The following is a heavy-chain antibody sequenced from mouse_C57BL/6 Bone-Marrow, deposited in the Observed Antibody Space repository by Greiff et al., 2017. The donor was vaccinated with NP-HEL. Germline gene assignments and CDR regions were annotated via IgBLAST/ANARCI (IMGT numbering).Heavy chain of an antibody. D-gene: IGHD4-1*01. CDR3: TRDQVGRWYFDV. CDR2: ISSGGDYI. J-gene: IGHJ1*03. Sequence: EVQRVESGEGLVKPGGSLKLSCAASGFTFSSYAMSWVRQTPEKRLEWVAYISSGGDYIYYADTVKGRFTISRDNARNTLYLQMSSLKSEDTAMYYCTRDQVGRWYFDVWGTGTTVTVSS. CDR1: GFTFSSYA. V-gene: IGHV5-9-1*02.